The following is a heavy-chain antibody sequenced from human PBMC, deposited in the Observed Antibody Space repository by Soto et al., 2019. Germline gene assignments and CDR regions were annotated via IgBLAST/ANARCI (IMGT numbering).Heavy chain of an antibody. CDR2: IIPILGIA. CDR3: ARGVFLVVPSATKDSGDFYI. V-gene: IGHV1-69*02. CDR1: GGAFSSYT. J-gene: IGHJ3*02. D-gene: IGHD2-2*01. Sequence: SVKVSCKASGGAFSSYTISWVRQAPGQGLEWMGRIIPILGIANYAQKFQGRVTITVDKSTSTAYMELSSLRSEDTAVYYCARGVFLVVPSATKDSGDFYIRAQGAIVTVSS.